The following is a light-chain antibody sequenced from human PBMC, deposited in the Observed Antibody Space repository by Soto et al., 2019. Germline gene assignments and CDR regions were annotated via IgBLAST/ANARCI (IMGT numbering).Light chain of an antibody. J-gene: IGLJ2*01. Sequence: QSVLTQPPSVSGAPGQRVTISCTGSSSNIGAGYDVHWYQQLPGTAPKLLIYGNSIRPSGVPDRFSGSKSGTSASLAITGLQAEDEADYYCQSYDSSLSEVVFGGGTKLTVL. CDR3: QSYDSSLSEVV. CDR1: SSNIGAGYD. V-gene: IGLV1-40*01. CDR2: GNS.